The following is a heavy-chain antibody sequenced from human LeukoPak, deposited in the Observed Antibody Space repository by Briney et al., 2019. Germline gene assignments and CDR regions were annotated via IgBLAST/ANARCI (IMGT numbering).Heavy chain of an antibody. CDR3: AREGAYSSSWFDY. Sequence: KPSETLSLTCTVSGGSISSYYWSWIRQPPGRGLEWIGYTYYSGSTNYNPSLKSRVTISVDTSKNQFSLKLSSVTAADTAVYYCAREGAYSSSWFDYWGQGTLVTVSS. CDR2: TYYSGST. J-gene: IGHJ4*02. D-gene: IGHD6-13*01. CDR1: GGSISSYY. V-gene: IGHV4-59*01.